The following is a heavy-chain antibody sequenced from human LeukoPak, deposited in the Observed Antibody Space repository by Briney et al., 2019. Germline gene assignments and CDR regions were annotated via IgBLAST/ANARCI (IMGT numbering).Heavy chain of an antibody. CDR2: ISANNGDT. Sequence: ASVKVSCQTSGYTLFSYGITWVRQPPGQGLEWMGWISANNGDTKYAPKSQGRVTMTTESNTRTAYLDVRSLRSDDTAVYYCARDGVHSGTTDFWGQGTLITVAS. CDR3: ARDGVHSGTTDF. CDR1: GYTLFSYG. V-gene: IGHV1-18*01. D-gene: IGHD1-1*01. J-gene: IGHJ4*02.